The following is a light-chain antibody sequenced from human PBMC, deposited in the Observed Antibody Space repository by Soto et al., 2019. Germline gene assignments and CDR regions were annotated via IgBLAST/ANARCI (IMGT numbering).Light chain of an antibody. CDR1: QSVSAGY. Sequence: EIVLTQSPGTLSLSPGERATLSCRASQSVSAGYLTWYQQKPGQAPRLLIFGATNRATGIPDRFSGSGSGTDFTLTISRLEPEDFVVYYCQQYGSSPFTFGGGTKVEIK. V-gene: IGKV3-20*01. CDR3: QQYGSSPFT. CDR2: GAT. J-gene: IGKJ4*01.